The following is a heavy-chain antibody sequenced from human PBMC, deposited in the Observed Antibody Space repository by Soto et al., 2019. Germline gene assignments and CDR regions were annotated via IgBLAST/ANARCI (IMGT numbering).Heavy chain of an antibody. CDR1: GPTFIAYY. V-gene: IGHV1-2*02. CDR2: IDPKSGGT. J-gene: IGHJ4*02. D-gene: IGHD5-12*01. Sequence: QLVQSGAEVNKPGASVRVSCKTSGPTFIAYYIHWVRQAPGQGLEWMGWIDPKSGGTTYEQKFLGRVTMTRDTSINTAYMDLNRLTSYDTAVYYCARVSVDVPEWGQGTLITVSS. CDR3: ARVSVDVPE.